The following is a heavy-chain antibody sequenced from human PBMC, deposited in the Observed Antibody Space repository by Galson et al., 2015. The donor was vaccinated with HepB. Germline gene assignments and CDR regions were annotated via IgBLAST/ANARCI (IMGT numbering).Heavy chain of an antibody. Sequence: SLRLSCAASGFTFSSYSMNWVRQAPGKGLEWVSSISSSSSYIYYADSVKGRFTVSRDNAKNSLYLQMNSLRAEDTAVYYCARSTRGGDGEVTVDYWGQGTLVTVSS. CDR1: GFTFSSYS. CDR2: ISSSSSYI. J-gene: IGHJ4*02. D-gene: IGHD2-21*02. CDR3: ARSTRGGDGEVTVDY. V-gene: IGHV3-21*01.